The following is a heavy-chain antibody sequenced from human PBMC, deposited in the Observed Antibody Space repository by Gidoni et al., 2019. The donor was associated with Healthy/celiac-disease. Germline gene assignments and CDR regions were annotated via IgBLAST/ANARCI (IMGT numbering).Heavy chain of an antibody. CDR2: IGGRGGST. Sequence: EVQLLESGGCLVQPGGSLRPPGAAFGIPFTLLAIGRVRQAPGKGLEWVSAIGGRGGSTYYADSVKGRFNISRDNSKNTLYLQMNSLRAEDTAVYYCAKDRVTIFGVVIPPLGMDVWGQGTTVTVSS. D-gene: IGHD3-3*01. CDR1: GIPFTLLA. J-gene: IGHJ6*02. V-gene: IGHV3-23*01. CDR3: AKDRVTIFGVVIPPLGMDV.